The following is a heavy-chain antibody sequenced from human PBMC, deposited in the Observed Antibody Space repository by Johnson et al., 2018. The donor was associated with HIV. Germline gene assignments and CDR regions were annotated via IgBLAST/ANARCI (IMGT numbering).Heavy chain of an antibody. CDR2: ISYDGSNK. V-gene: IGHV3-30*04. CDR3: ARDLVPSIAARPTVCLFAFDI. CDR1: GFTFSSYA. D-gene: IGHD6-6*01. Sequence: QVQLVESGGGVVQPGRSLRLSCAASGFTFSSYAMHWVRQAPGKGLEWVAVISYDGSNKYSDASVKGRFTISRANSKNTRYLQMNSLRAEDTAVYYCARDLVPSIAARPTVCLFAFDIWGQGTMVTVSS. J-gene: IGHJ3*02.